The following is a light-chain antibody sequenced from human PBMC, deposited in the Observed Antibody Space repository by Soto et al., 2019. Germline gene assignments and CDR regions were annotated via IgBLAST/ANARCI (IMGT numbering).Light chain of an antibody. CDR3: QQYQSLT. CDR1: QSVSSSY. Sequence: IVLTQSPAILALSPGDRATLSCRASQSVSSSYLAWYQHKPGQAPRLLIHGASSRVTGIPDRFSGSGSGTDFTLTITRLEPEDFAVYYCQQYQSLTFGGETKVEIK. CDR2: GAS. J-gene: IGKJ4*01. V-gene: IGKV3-20*01.